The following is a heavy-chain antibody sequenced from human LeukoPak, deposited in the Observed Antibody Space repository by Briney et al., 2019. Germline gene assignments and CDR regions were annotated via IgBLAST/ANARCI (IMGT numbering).Heavy chain of an antibody. CDR2: IYHSGST. CDR3: ARVPRGVVGYYYYYMDV. D-gene: IGHD2-15*01. Sequence: SGTLSLTCAVSGGSIISTNWWSWVRQPPGKGLEWIGEIYHSGSTNYNPSLKSRVTISVDTSKNQFSLKLSSVTAADTAVYYCARVPRGVVGYYYYYMDVWGKGTTVTVSS. J-gene: IGHJ6*03. V-gene: IGHV4-4*02. CDR1: GGSIISTNW.